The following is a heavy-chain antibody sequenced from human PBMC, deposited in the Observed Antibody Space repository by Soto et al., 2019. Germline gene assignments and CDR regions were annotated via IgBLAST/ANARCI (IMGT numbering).Heavy chain of an antibody. J-gene: IGHJ4*02. CDR3: ARDPGDGYSWANFFDY. CDR1: GCTFTSYY. CDR2: INPSGGST. V-gene: IGHV1-46*01. D-gene: IGHD2-21*01. Sequence: GASVKVSCKASGCTFTSYYMHWVRQAPGQGLEWMGIINPSGGSTSYAQKFQGRVTMTRDTSTSTVYMELSSLRSEDTAVYYCARDPGDGYSWANFFDYWGQGTLVTVSS.